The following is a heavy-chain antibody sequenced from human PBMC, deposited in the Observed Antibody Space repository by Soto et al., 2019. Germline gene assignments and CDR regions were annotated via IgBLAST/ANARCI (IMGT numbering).Heavy chain of an antibody. V-gene: IGHV3-23*01. CDR3: AKDSVVGPGTPYYYGMDV. D-gene: IGHD2-2*01. Sequence: LSCAASGFTFSRYVMSWVRQAPGKGLEWVSGISGSSGTTYSADSVKGRFTISRDNSKNTLYLQMNSLRAEDTAVYYCAKDSVVGPGTPYYYGMDVWGQGTTVTVSS. CDR2: ISGSSGTT. CDR1: GFTFSRYV. J-gene: IGHJ6*02.